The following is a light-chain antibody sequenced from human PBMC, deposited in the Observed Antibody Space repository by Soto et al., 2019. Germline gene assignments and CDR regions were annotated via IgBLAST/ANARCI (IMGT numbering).Light chain of an antibody. J-gene: IGLJ2*01. CDR1: NSDVGGYNY. Sequence: QFALTQPRSVSGSPGQSVSISCTGTNSDVGGYNYLSWYQQYPGKAPKLMIYDVGHRPSGVPDRFSGSKSGNTASLTISGLQAEDEAHYYCSSYAGNYISLFGGGTKLTVL. CDR2: DVG. V-gene: IGLV2-11*01. CDR3: SSYAGNYISL.